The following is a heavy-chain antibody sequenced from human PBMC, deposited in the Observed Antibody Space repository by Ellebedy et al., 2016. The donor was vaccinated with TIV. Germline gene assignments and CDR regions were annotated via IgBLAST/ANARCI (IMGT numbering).Heavy chain of an antibody. CDR1: GGTSSSYA. CDR3: ASGYCGGDCYSRGWWFDP. Sequence: ASVKVSCXASGGTSSSYAISWVRQAPGQGLEWMGGIIPIFGTANYAQKFQGRVTITADESTSTAYMELSSLRSEDTAVYYCASGYCGGDCYSRGWWFDPWGQGTLVTVSS. D-gene: IGHD2-21*02. V-gene: IGHV1-69*13. J-gene: IGHJ5*02. CDR2: IIPIFGTA.